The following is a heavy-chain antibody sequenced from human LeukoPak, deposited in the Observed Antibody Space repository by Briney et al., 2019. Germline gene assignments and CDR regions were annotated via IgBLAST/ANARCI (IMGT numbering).Heavy chain of an antibody. CDR1: GYTFTSYG. Sequence: EGSVKVSCKASGYTFTSYGISWVRQAPGQGLEWMGWISVYNGNTNYAQKLQGRVTMTTDTSPSTAYMELRSLRSDDTAVYYCARDLALVAATIRYYFDYWGQGPLVTVSS. CDR3: ARDLALVAATIRYYFDY. J-gene: IGHJ4*02. CDR2: ISVYNGNT. D-gene: IGHD2-15*01. V-gene: IGHV1-18*01.